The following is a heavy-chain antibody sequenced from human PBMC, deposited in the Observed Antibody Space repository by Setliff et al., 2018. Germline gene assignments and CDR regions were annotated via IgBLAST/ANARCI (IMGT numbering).Heavy chain of an antibody. CDR3: ARAPGRQDYHYMEL. J-gene: IGHJ6*03. CDR2: VSHSGST. D-gene: IGHD2-15*01. Sequence: SETLSLTCTVSGASINNHYWAWIRQPPGKGLEWIGYVSHSGSTDYNPSLRSRVTVSVDTPRIHFSLKLRSVTAADTAVYYCARAPGRQDYHYMELWGKGTTVTVSS. V-gene: IGHV4-59*11. CDR1: GASINNHY.